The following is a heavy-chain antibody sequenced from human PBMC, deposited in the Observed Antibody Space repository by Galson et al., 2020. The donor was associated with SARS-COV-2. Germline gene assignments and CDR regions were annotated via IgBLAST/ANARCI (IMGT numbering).Heavy chain of an antibody. D-gene: IGHD3-10*01. J-gene: IGHJ6*02. CDR2: INHRGST. V-gene: IGHV4-34*01. Sequence: SETLSLTCAVYGGSFKNYYWTWIRQSPGKGLQWIGEINHRGSTNYDPSLQGRVAMSVDTSKNQFSLRLSSVTAADTAVYYCAREDNGESPVYYYYYGMDVWGQGTTVTVSS. CDR3: AREDNGESPVYYYYYGMDV. CDR1: GGSFKNYY.